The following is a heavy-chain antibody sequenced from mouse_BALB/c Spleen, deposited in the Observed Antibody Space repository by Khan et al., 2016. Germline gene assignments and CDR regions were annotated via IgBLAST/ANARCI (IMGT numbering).Heavy chain of an antibody. D-gene: IGHD1-1*02. CDR2: ISYSGTT. CDR3: ARWFYAMDY. V-gene: IGHV3-2*02. CDR1: GYSITSDYA. Sequence: EVQLQESGPGLVKPSQSLSLTCTVTGYSITSDYAWNWIRQFPGNKLEWMGYISYSGTTTYNPSLKSRISITRDTSKNQFFLQLNSVTTEGTSTYYCARWFYAMDYWGQGASVTVSS. J-gene: IGHJ4*01.